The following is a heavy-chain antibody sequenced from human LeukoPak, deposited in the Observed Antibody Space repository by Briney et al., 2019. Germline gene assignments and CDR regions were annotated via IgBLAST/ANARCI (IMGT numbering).Heavy chain of an antibody. CDR2: IKSRVHDGTP. V-gene: IGHV3-15*01. CDR1: GFTFSYAW. CDR3: ITDVGECSSTFCYDPC. J-gene: IGHJ4*02. D-gene: IGHD2-2*01. Sequence: PGGSLRLSCAASGFTFSYAWMSWVRQAPGKGLDLVGRIKSRVHDGTPDYAAPVKGRLTISRDDSKSTLFLKMNSLKTEDTAVYYCITDVGECSSTFCYDPCWGQGTLVTVSS.